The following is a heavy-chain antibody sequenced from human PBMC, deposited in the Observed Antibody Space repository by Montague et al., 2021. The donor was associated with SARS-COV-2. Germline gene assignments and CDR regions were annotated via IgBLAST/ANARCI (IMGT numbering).Heavy chain of an antibody. CDR2: ISSSSSYT. D-gene: IGHD3-3*01. CDR1: GFTFSDYY. CDR3: AASLGSITIFGVVTMGYFDY. Sequence: SLRLSCAASGFTFSDYYMSWIRQAPGKGLEWVSYISSSSSYTNYADSVXGLFTISRDNAKNSLYLQMNSLRAEDTAVYYRAASLGSITIFGVVTMGYFDYWGQGTLVTVSS. J-gene: IGHJ4*02. V-gene: IGHV3-11*03.